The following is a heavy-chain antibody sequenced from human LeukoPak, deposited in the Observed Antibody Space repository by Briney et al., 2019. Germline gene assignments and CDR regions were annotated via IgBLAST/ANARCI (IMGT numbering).Heavy chain of an antibody. J-gene: IGHJ4*02. V-gene: IGHV3-7*01. CDR3: ARRVLQSFDY. CDR2: IKQDGSEQ. D-gene: IGHD2/OR15-2a*01. CDR1: EFVFSNYW. Sequence: GGSLRLSCAASEFVFSNYWMTWVRQAPGKGPEWVANIKQDGSEQYYVDSVRGRFTISRDNAKNSMYLQMNSLRAEDTAVYYCARRVLQSFDYWGQGTLVTVSS.